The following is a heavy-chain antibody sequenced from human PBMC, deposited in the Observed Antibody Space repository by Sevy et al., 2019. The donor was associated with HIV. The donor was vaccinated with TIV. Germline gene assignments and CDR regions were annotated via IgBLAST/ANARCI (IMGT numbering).Heavy chain of an antibody. V-gene: IGHV3-30*04. Sequence: GGSLRLSCAASGFTFSSYAMHWVRQAPGKGLEWVAVISYDGSNKYYADSMKGRFTISRDNSKNTLYLQMNILRAEDTAVYYCARDLERYTVTPAYYYGMDVWGQGTTVTVSS. J-gene: IGHJ6*02. D-gene: IGHD4-4*01. CDR1: GFTFSSYA. CDR3: ARDLERYTVTPAYYYGMDV. CDR2: ISYDGSNK.